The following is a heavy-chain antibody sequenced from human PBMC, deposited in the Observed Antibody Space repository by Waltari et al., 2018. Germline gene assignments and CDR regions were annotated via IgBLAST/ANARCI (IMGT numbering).Heavy chain of an antibody. CDR1: GFTFDDYA. V-gene: IGHV3-9*01. CDR3: AKDSAAVAGPSRWGDFDY. CDR2: ISWNSGSL. J-gene: IGHJ4*02. D-gene: IGHD6-19*01. Sequence: EVQLVESGGGLVQPGRSLRLSCAASGFTFDDYAMHWVRQAPGKGLEWVSGISWNSGSLGYADSVKGRFTISRDNAKNSLYLQMNSLRAEDTALYYCAKDSAAVAGPSRWGDFDYWGQGTLVTVSS.